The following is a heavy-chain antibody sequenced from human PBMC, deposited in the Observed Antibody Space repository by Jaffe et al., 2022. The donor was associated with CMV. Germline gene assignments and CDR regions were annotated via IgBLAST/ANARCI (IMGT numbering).Heavy chain of an antibody. J-gene: IGHJ4*02. CDR2: IIPILGIA. V-gene: IGHV1-69*09. CDR3: AGAHSGGAVAGTIGFDY. D-gene: IGHD6-19*01. Sequence: QVQLVQSGAEVKKPGSSVKVSCKASGGTFSSYAISWVRQAPGQGLEWMGRIIPILGIANYAQKFQGRVTITADKSTSTAYMELSSLRSEDTAVYYCAGAHSGGAVAGTIGFDYWGQGTLVTVSS. CDR1: GGTFSSYA.